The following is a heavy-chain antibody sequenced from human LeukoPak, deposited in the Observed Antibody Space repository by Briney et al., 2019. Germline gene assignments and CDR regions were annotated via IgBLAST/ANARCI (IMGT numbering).Heavy chain of an antibody. CDR3: ASQGYCSGGSCRPNY. D-gene: IGHD2-15*01. V-gene: IGHV3-48*01. Sequence: GGSLRLSCAASGFTFSNHNMDWVRQAPGKGLEWVSYISSGSSTKYYADTVKGRFTISRDNAKNSLYLQMNSLRVEDTAVYYCASQGYCSGGSCRPNYWGQGALVTVSS. CDR2: ISSGSSTK. J-gene: IGHJ4*02. CDR1: GFTFSNHN.